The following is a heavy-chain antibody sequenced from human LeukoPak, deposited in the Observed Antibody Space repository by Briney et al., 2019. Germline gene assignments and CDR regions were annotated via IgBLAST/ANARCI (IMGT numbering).Heavy chain of an antibody. J-gene: IGHJ4*02. CDR3: ASGWQWLVPVLVY. CDR1: GGSFSGYY. V-gene: IGHV4-34*01. D-gene: IGHD6-19*01. CDR2: INHSGST. Sequence: SETLSLTCAVYGGSFSGYYWSWIRQPPGKGLEWIGEINHSGSTNYNPSLKSRVTISVDTSKNQFSLKLSSVTAADTAVYYCASGWQWLVPVLVYWGQRTLVTVSS.